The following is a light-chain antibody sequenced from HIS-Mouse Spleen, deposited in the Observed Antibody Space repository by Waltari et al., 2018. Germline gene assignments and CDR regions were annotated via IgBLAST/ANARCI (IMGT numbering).Light chain of an antibody. Sequence: QSALTQPASVSGSPGQSITIPCPGTSSDVGSYNLVSWYQQHPVKAPKLMIYEGSKRPSGVSNRFSGSKSGNTASLTISGLQAEDEADYYCCSYAGSSTWVFGGGTKLTVL. CDR3: CSYAGSSTWV. CDR2: EGS. J-gene: IGLJ3*02. CDR1: SSDVGSYNL. V-gene: IGLV2-23*01.